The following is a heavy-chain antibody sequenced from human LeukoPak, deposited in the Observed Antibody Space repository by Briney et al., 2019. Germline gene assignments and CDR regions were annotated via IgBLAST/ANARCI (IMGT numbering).Heavy chain of an antibody. CDR3: ARVSAGYYYYYYMDV. Sequence: GGSLRLSCAASGFTLDDYGMSWVRQAPGKGLEWVSGINWNGGSTGYADSVKGRFTISRDNAKNSLYLQMNSLRAEDTALYYCARVSAGYYYYYYMDVWGKGTTVTVSS. CDR2: INWNGGST. D-gene: IGHD6-13*01. J-gene: IGHJ6*03. V-gene: IGHV3-20*04. CDR1: GFTLDDYG.